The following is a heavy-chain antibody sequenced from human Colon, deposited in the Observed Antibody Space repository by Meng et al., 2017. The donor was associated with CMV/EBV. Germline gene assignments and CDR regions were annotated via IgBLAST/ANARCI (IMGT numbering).Heavy chain of an antibody. V-gene: IGHV4-39*07. CDR1: CGSISSSRYY. CDR3: IRETTGSSSSY. Sequence: HLQLQESGPRLVRPSETLCLSCTVSCGSISSSRYYWASVRQPPGKGLEWIGSIFYTGTTYYKPSLKSRVTISVDTSKKQFSLKLSSVAAADTAVYYCIRETTGSSSSYWGQGTLVTVSS. D-gene: IGHD6-6*01. CDR2: IFYTGTT. J-gene: IGHJ4*02.